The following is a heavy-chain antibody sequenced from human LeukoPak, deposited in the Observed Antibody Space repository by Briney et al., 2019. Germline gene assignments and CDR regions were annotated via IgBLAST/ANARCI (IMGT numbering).Heavy chain of an antibody. CDR3: ARDRGIVGATTADY. D-gene: IGHD1-26*01. V-gene: IGHV4-59*01. CDR2: IYYSGST. Sequence: SETLSLTCTVSGGSISSYYWSWIRQPPGKGLEWIGYIYYSGSTNYNPSLKSRVTISVDTSKNQFSLKLSSVTAADTAVYYCARDRGIVGATTADYWGQGTLVTLSS. J-gene: IGHJ4*02. CDR1: GGSISSYY.